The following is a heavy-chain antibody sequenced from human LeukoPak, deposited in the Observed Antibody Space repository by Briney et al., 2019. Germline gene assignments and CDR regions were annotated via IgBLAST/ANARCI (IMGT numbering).Heavy chain of an antibody. V-gene: IGHV3-33*06. Sequence: GGSLRLSCAASGFTFSSYGMHWVRQAPGKGLEWVAVIWYDRSNKYYADSVKGRFTISRDNSKNTLYLQMNSLRAEDTAVYYCAKGYYYDSSGPPPAFGYWGQGTLVTVSS. CDR2: IWYDRSNK. CDR1: GFTFSSYG. D-gene: IGHD3-22*01. J-gene: IGHJ4*02. CDR3: AKGYYYDSSGPPPAFGY.